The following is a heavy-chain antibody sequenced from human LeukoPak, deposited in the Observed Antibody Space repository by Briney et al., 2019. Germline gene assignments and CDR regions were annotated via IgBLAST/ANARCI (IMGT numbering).Heavy chain of an antibody. CDR1: GFTFSTYA. Sequence: GGSLRLSCAASGFTFSTYAMSWVRQAPGKGLEWVSGFSGSGGTTYYTDSVKGRFTISRDNSKNTLYLQMNSLRAEDTAVYYCAGSSSSRYYYYYYMDVWGKGTTVTVSS. CDR3: AGSSSSRYYYYYYMDV. J-gene: IGHJ6*03. CDR2: FSGSGGTT. V-gene: IGHV3-23*01. D-gene: IGHD6-6*01.